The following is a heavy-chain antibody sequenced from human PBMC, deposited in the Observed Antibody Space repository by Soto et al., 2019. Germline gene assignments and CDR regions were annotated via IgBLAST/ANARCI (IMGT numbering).Heavy chain of an antibody. CDR2: ISGRGGNS. V-gene: IGHV3-23*01. D-gene: IGHD3-10*01. CDR1: GFTFSSYA. Sequence: SLRLSCAASGFTFSSYAMGWVRQAPGKGLEWVSGISGRGGNSYFADSVKGRFTISRDNSKNTLYLQMNSLRAEDTAVYYCAKGIRQVATMVEFDYWGQGTLVTVSS. J-gene: IGHJ4*02. CDR3: AKGIRQVATMVEFDY.